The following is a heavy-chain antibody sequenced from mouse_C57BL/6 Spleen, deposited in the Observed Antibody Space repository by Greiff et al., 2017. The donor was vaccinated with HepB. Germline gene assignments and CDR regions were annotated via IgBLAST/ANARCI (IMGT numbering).Heavy chain of an antibody. CDR1: GFSLTSYG. Sequence: QVHVKQSGPGLVQPSQSLSITCTVSGFSLTSYGVHWVRQSPGKGLEWLGVIWSGGSTDYNAAFISRLSISKDNSKSQVFFKMNSLQADDTAIYYCARLGLESFFDYWGQGTTLTVSS. CDR2: IWSGGST. D-gene: IGHD4-1*01. J-gene: IGHJ2*01. CDR3: ARLGLESFFDY. V-gene: IGHV2-2*01.